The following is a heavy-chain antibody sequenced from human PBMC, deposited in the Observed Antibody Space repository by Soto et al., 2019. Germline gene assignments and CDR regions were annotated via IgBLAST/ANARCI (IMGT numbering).Heavy chain of an antibody. CDR2: MCSDSIT. Sequence: EVQLVESGGGLIQPGGSLRLSCVASGFSVSDNYMTWVRQAPGKGLEWVSVMCSDSITDYADSVKGRFTISRDKSKNTLYLQMNSLGAEDTAVYYCARHTGASSDYWGQGTLVTVSS. V-gene: IGHV3-53*01. D-gene: IGHD7-27*01. CDR1: GFSVSDNY. CDR3: ARHTGASSDY. J-gene: IGHJ4*02.